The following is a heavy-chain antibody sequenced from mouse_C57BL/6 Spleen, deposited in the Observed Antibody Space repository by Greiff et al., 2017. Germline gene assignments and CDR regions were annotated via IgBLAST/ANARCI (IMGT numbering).Heavy chain of an antibody. CDR1: GYTFTSYW. Sequence: QVQLQQPGAELVKPGASVKLSCKASGYTFTSYWMHWVKQRPGQGLEWIGMIHPNSGSTNYNEKFKSKATLTVDKSSSTAYMQLSSLTSEDSAVDYCARKGGLYAMDYWGQGTSVTVSS. CDR3: ARKGGLYAMDY. CDR2: IHPNSGST. J-gene: IGHJ4*01. V-gene: IGHV1-64*01.